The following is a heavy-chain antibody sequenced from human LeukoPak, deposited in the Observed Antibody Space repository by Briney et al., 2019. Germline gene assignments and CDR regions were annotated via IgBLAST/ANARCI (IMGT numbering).Heavy chain of an antibody. CDR1: GFTFSSYG. D-gene: IGHD2-2*01. CDR2: IWYDGSNK. J-gene: IGHJ4*02. V-gene: IGHV3-33*01. Sequence: GGSLRLSCAASGFTFSSYGMHWVRQAPGKGLEWVAVIWYDGSNKYYADSVKGRFTISRDNSKNTLYLQMNSLRAEDTAVYYCARCSSTSCRDYFDYWGQGTLDTVSS. CDR3: ARCSSTSCRDYFDY.